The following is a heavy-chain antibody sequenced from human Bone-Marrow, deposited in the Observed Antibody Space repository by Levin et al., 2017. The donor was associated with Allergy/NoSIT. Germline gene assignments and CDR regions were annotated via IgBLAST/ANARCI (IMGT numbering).Heavy chain of an antibody. J-gene: IGHJ5*02. D-gene: IGHD3-10*01. CDR3: AKALLSGSWGGFGP. V-gene: IGHV3-9*01. CDR1: GFTFDDYA. CDR2: ISWRSGVI. Sequence: GGSLRLSCVASGFTFDDYAMHWVRQAPGKGLEWVSGISWRSGVIGYADSVKGRFTISRDNAKNSLYLQLNSLRAEDTALYYCAKALLSGSWGGFGPWGQGTLVTVSS.